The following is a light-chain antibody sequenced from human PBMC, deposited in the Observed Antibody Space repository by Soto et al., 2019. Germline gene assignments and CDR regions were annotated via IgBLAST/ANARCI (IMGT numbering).Light chain of an antibody. CDR2: DVN. V-gene: IGLV2-14*01. J-gene: IGLJ2*01. Sequence: QSVLTQPASVSGSPGQSITLSCTGTSSDIGGYDYVSWYQRHPGKAPKLIIYDVNNRPSGVSNRFSGSKSGNTASLTISGLQAEDEADYYCTSYASGSSPVVFGGRTLLTVL. CDR1: SSDIGGYDY. CDR3: TSYASGSSPVV.